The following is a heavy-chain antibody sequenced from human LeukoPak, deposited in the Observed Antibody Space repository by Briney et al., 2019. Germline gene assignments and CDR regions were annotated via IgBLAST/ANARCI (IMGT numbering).Heavy chain of an antibody. V-gene: IGHV3-23*01. CDR1: GFTFSSYA. J-gene: IGHJ4*02. CDR2: ISGSGGST. Sequence: GGSLRLSCAASGFTFSSYAMSWVRQAPGKGLEWVSAISGSGGSTYYADSMKGRFTISRDNSKNKLYLQMNSLRAEDTAVYYCAKDYDFWSGYAPVFDYWGQGTLVTVSS. D-gene: IGHD3-3*01. CDR3: AKDYDFWSGYAPVFDY.